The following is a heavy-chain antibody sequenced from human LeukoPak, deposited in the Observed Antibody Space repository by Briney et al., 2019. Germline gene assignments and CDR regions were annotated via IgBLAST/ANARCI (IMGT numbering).Heavy chain of an antibody. Sequence: PGGSLRLSCAASGFTFSSYGMHSVRQAPGKGLEWVAVIWYDGSNKYYADSVKGRFTISRDNSKNTLYLQMNSLRAEDTAVYYCARFDYGGNLGFDYWGQGTLVTVSS. CDR2: IWYDGSNK. D-gene: IGHD4-23*01. J-gene: IGHJ4*02. CDR1: GFTFSSYG. V-gene: IGHV3-33*01. CDR3: ARFDYGGNLGFDY.